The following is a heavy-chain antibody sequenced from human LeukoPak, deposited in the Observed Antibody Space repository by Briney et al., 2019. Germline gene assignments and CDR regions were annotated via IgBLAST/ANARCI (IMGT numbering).Heavy chain of an antibody. CDR3: ARQRWSSSWYFDY. V-gene: IGHV3-7*01. CDR2: IKQDGSGK. D-gene: IGHD6-13*01. Sequence: QSGGSLRLSCAASGFTFSSYWMSWVRQAPGKGLEWVANIKQDGSGKYYVDSVKGRFTISRDNAKNSLYLQMNSLRAEDTAVYYCARQRWSSSWYFDYWGQGTLVTVSS. J-gene: IGHJ4*02. CDR1: GFTFSSYW.